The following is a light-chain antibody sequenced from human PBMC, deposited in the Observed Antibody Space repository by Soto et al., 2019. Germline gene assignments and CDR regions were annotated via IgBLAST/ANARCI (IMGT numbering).Light chain of an antibody. CDR1: QSVSSSN. V-gene: IGKV3-20*01. CDR3: QQYDNSPIT. Sequence: DIVLTQCPDTLSWSPGERATLPCRASQSVSSSNFAWYQQKPAQAPRLLIYGASSRATGIPDRFSGTGSETDFTLTISRPEPEDFAVYYCQQYDNSPITFGQGTRLENK. CDR2: GAS. J-gene: IGKJ5*01.